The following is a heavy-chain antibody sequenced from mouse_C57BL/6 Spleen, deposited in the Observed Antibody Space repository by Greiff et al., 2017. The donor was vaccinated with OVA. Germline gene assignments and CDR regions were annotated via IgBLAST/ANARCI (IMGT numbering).Heavy chain of an antibody. CDR1: GYTFTSYW. J-gene: IGHJ1*03. CDR3: APNWDERYFDV. V-gene: IGHV1-50*01. Sequence: QVQLQQPGADLVKPGASVQLSCKASGYTFTSYWMQWVKQRPGQGLEWIGEIDPSDSYTNYNQKFKGKATLTVDTSSSTASMQLSSLTSEDSAVYYCAPNWDERYFDVWGTGTTVTVSS. D-gene: IGHD4-1*02. CDR2: IDPSDSYT.